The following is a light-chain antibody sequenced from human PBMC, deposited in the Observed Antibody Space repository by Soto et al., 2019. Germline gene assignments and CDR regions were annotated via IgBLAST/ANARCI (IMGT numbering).Light chain of an antibody. CDR2: DAS. J-gene: IGKJ1*01. CDR3: QQYNSYTWT. CDR1: QSISSW. V-gene: IGKV1-5*01. Sequence: DIQMTQSPFTLSASVGDRVTITCRASQSISSWLAWYQQKPGKAPKLLIYDASSLESGVPSRFSGSGSGTEFTLTISSLQPDDFATYYCQQYNSYTWTFGRGTKVDIK.